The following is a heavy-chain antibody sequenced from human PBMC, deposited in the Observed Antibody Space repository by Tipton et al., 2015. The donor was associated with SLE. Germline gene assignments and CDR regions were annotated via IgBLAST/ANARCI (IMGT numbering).Heavy chain of an antibody. Sequence: TLSLTCAVDGGSFSAYYWNWIRQPPGKGLEWIGSVYHGGTTYYIPSLQSRVTMSVDTSKNHFSLKLSSVTAADTAVYYCARHDTNYGRNWFDPWGQGTLVTVSS. CDR1: GGSFSAYY. CDR2: VYHGGTT. J-gene: IGHJ5*02. CDR3: ARHDTNYGRNWFDP. V-gene: IGHV4-34*01. D-gene: IGHD2-8*01.